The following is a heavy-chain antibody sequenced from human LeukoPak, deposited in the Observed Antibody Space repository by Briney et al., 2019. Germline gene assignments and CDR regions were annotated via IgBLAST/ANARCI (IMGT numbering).Heavy chain of an antibody. D-gene: IGHD3-3*01. Sequence: SETLSLTCAASGYSLGKNYYWGWIRQSPGKGLEWIGRIYGRASTSYNPSLMNRVTMSVDTSKNHFSLQLTSVTAADTAVYYCARYDSRGSASTKFDYWGPGIQVTVSS. V-gene: IGHV4-38-2*01. J-gene: IGHJ4*02. CDR2: IYGRAST. CDR1: GYSLGKNYY. CDR3: ARYDSRGSASTKFDY.